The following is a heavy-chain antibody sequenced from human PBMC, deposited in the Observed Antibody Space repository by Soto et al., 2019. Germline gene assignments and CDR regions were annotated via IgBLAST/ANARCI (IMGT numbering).Heavy chain of an antibody. CDR1: GYTFTSYA. CDR2: INAGNGNT. CDR3: ARGPRVVDDRKNWFDP. V-gene: IGHV1-3*01. J-gene: IGHJ5*02. Sequence: ASVKVSCKASGYTFTSYAMHWVRQAPGQRLEWMGWINAGNGNTKYSQKFQGRVTITRDTSASTAYMELSSLRSEDTAVDYCARGPRVVDDRKNWFDPWGQGTLVTVSS. D-gene: IGHD2-15*01.